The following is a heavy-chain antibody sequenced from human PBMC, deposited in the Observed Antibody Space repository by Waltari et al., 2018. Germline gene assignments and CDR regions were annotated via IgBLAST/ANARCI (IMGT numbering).Heavy chain of an antibody. D-gene: IGHD6-19*01. CDR2: ISSSSSYI. CDR1: GFTFSSYC. Sequence: EVQLVESGGGLVKPGGSLRRSCAASGFTFSSYCMNWVRQAPGKGLEWVSSISSSSSYIYYADSVKGRFTISRDNAKNSLYLQMNSLRAEDTAVYYCARERGLVPDYWGQGTLVTVSS. CDR3: ARERGLVPDY. J-gene: IGHJ4*02. V-gene: IGHV3-21*01.